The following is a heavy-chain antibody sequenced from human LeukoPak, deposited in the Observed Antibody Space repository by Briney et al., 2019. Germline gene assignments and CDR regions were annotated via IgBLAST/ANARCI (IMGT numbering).Heavy chain of an antibody. J-gene: IGHJ5*02. CDR2: ISYDGSNK. CDR3: ASPIAAGGFDP. Sequence: GGSLRLSCAASGFTFSSYAMHWVRQAPGKGLEWVAVISYDGSNKYYADSVKGRFTISRDNSKNTLYLQMNSLRAEDTAVYYCASPIAAGGFDPWGQGTLVTVSS. D-gene: IGHD6-13*01. CDR1: GFTFSSYA. V-gene: IGHV3-30*04.